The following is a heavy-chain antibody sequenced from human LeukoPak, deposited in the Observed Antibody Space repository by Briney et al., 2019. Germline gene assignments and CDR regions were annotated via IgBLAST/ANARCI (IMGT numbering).Heavy chain of an antibody. J-gene: IGHJ4*02. CDR1: GFTFDDYA. CDR3: AKVGGYYRADYYFDY. V-gene: IGHV3-9*01. D-gene: IGHD3-3*01. CDR2: ISWNSGSI. Sequence: GRSLRLSCAASGFTFDDYAMHWVRQAPGKGLEWVSGISWNSGSIGYADSVKGRFTISRDNAKNSLHLQMNSLRAEDTALYYCAKVGGYYRADYYFDYWGQGTLVTVSS.